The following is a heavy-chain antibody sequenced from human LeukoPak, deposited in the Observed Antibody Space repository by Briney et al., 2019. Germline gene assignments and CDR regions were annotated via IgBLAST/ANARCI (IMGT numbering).Heavy chain of an antibody. Sequence: GASLRLSCAASGFTFSSYAMSWVRQAPGKGLEWVSAISGSGGSTYYADSVKGRFTISRDNSKNTLYLQMNSLRAEDTAVYYCARDEFGYSSTWYLDYWGQGTLVTVSS. V-gene: IGHV3-23*01. CDR1: GFTFSSYA. D-gene: IGHD6-13*01. J-gene: IGHJ4*02. CDR3: ARDEFGYSSTWYLDY. CDR2: ISGSGGST.